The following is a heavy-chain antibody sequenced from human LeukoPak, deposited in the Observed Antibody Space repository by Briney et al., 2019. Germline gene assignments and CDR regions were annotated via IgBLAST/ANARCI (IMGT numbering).Heavy chain of an antibody. CDR1: GGSFSGYY. J-gene: IGHJ4*02. CDR2: INHSGST. V-gene: IGHV4-34*01. Sequence: PSETLSLTCAVYGGSFSGYYWSWIRQPPGKGLEWIGEINHSGSTNYNPSLKSRVTISVDTSKNQFPLKLSSVTAADTAVYYCARGLGAAAGTGCYFDYWGQGTLVTVSS. CDR3: ARGLGAAAGTGCYFDY. D-gene: IGHD6-13*01.